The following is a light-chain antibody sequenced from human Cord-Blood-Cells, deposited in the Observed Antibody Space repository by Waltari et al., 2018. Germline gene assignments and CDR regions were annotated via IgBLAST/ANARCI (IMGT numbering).Light chain of an antibody. CDR1: SSDVGGYNY. CDR3: SSYTSSSTRV. CDR2: DVS. J-gene: IGLJ3*02. Sequence: QSALTPPASVSGSPGQSITLSCTGTSSDVGGYNYVSWYQQHPGKAPKPMIYDVSNRPSGVSNRFSGSKSGNTASLTISGLQAEDEADYYCSSYTSSSTRVFGGGTKLTVL. V-gene: IGLV2-14*01.